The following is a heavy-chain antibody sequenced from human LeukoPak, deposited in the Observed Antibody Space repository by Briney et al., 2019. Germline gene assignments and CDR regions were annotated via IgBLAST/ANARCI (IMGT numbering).Heavy chain of an antibody. V-gene: IGHV4-38-2*02. Sequence: SETLSLTCTVSGYSISSGHYWGWIRQPPGKGLEWIGSIYHSGNTYYKSSLKSRVTISVDTSKNQFSLKLRFVTAADTAVYYCARVWNGVPRIWGQGTLVTVSS. CDR1: GYSISSGHY. D-gene: IGHD3-3*01. CDR2: IYHSGNT. CDR3: ARVWNGVPRI. J-gene: IGHJ4*02.